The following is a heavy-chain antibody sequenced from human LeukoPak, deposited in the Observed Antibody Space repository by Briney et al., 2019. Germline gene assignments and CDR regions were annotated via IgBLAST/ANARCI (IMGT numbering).Heavy chain of an antibody. V-gene: IGHV3-30-3*01. J-gene: IGHJ4*02. CDR3: ARPLSGSFWPSYFDY. CDR2: ISSDGSNK. D-gene: IGHD1-26*01. Sequence: GGSLRLSCAASGFTFSSYAMHWVRQAPGKGLEWVAVISSDGSNKYYADSVKGRFTISRDNSKNTLYLQMNSLRPEDTAVYYCARPLSGSFWPSYFDYWGQGTLVTVSS. CDR1: GFTFSSYA.